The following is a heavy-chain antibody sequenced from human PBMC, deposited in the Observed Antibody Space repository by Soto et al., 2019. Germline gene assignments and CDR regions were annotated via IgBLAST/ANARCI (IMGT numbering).Heavy chain of an antibody. Sequence: EVQLVESGGGLVQPGGSLSLSCAASGFTFSSYSMNWVRQAPGKGLEWVSYISSSSSTIYYADSVKGRFTISRDNAKNSLYLQMNRLIAEDTAVYYCARVMAVAGTLSFDSWGQGTLVTVSS. CDR3: ARVMAVAGTLSFDS. J-gene: IGHJ4*02. CDR2: ISSSSSTI. D-gene: IGHD6-19*01. V-gene: IGHV3-48*01. CDR1: GFTFSSYS.